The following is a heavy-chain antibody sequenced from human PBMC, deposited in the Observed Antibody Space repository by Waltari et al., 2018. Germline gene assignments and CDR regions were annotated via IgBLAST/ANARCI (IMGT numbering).Heavy chain of an antibody. CDR3: SRRFCTEDVCPGRNWYFDI. J-gene: IGHJ2*01. CDR1: GGSISTRNYY. CDR2: VYYGGSN. D-gene: IGHD2-8*01. Sequence: QLQLQESGPGLVKSSETLSLICTVSGGSISTRNYYWGWIRQPPGQGLEWIGSVYYGGSNDYNPSRRSRVTTSIDTSKNQYFLKLSSVTAADTAVYYCSRRFCTEDVCPGRNWYFDIWGRGTLVKVSS. V-gene: IGHV4-39*01.